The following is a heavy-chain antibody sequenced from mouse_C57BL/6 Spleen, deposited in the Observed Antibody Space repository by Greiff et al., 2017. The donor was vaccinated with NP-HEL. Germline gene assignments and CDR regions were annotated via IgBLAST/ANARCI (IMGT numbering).Heavy chain of an antibody. Sequence: EVHLVESGGGLVQPGGSLSLSCAASGFTFTDYYMSWVRQPPGKALEWLGFISNKANGYTTEYSASVKGRFTISRDNSQSILYRQMNALRAEDSATYYCAGGLRREDWFAYWGQGTLVTVSA. CDR2: ISNKANGYTT. J-gene: IGHJ3*01. CDR1: GFTFTDYY. D-gene: IGHD2-2*01. V-gene: IGHV7-3*01. CDR3: AGGLRREDWFAY.